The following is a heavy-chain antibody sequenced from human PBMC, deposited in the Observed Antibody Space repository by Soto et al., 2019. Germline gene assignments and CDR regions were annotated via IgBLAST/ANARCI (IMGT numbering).Heavy chain of an antibody. Sequence: PSETLSLTCTVSGGSISSGGYYWSWIRQHPGKGLEWIGYIYYSGSTYYNPSLKSRVTISVDTSKNQFSLKLSSVTAADTAVYYCARGHGSQRTNWFDPWGQGTLVTVSS. CDR2: IYYSGST. CDR3: ARGHGSQRTNWFDP. J-gene: IGHJ5*02. CDR1: GGSISSGGYY. V-gene: IGHV4-31*03.